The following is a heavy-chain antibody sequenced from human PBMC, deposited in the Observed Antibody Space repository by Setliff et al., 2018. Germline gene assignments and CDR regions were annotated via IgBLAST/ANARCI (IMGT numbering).Heavy chain of an antibody. CDR1: GYTFTSYG. CDR3: ARDPSLYCSSTSCSPHWFDP. D-gene: IGHD2-2*01. V-gene: IGHV1-18*01. Sequence: ASVKVSCKASGYTFTSYGISWVRQAPGQGLEWMGWISAYNGNTNYAQKLQGSVTMTTDTSTSTAYMELRSLRSDDTAVYYCARDPSLYCSSTSCSPHWFDPWGQGTLVTVSS. CDR2: ISAYNGNT. J-gene: IGHJ5*02.